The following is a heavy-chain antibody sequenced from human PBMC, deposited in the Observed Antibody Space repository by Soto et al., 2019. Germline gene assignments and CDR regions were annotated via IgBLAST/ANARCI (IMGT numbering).Heavy chain of an antibody. CDR3: AKGNGSSWYETFDY. D-gene: IGHD6-13*01. V-gene: IGHV3-23*01. CDR2: ISGSGGST. J-gene: IGHJ4*02. Sequence: GGSLRLSCAASGLTFSSYAMSWVRQAPGKGLEWVSAISGSGGSTYYADSVKGRFTISRDNSKNTLYLQMNSLRAEDTAVYYCAKGNGSSWYETFDYWGQGTLVTVSS. CDR1: GLTFSSYA.